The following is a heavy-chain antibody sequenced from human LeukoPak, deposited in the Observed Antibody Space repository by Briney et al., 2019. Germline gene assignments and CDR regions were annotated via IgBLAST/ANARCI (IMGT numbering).Heavy chain of an antibody. Sequence: ASVKVSCKASGYTFTGYDINWVRQATGQGLEWMGWMNPNSGNTGYAQKFQGRVTMTRNTSISTAYMELSSLRSEDTAVYYCARGDLYDYVWGSYRYPGGYWGQGTLVTVSS. CDR3: ARGDLYDYVWGSYRYPGGY. J-gene: IGHJ4*02. V-gene: IGHV1-8*01. CDR2: MNPNSGNT. D-gene: IGHD3-16*02. CDR1: GYTFTGYD.